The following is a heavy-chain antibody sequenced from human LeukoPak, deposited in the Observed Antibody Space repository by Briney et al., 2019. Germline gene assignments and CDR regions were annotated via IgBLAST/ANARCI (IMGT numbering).Heavy chain of an antibody. CDR2: ISYDGTKE. Sequence: GGSLRLSCKTSGFKFRDFDMDWVRQAPGKGLEGVAHISYDGTKEYYADSVKGRFSISRDNSQDTVYLQLSSLTTEDTARYYCVRDVAFWGQGALIIVSS. V-gene: IGHV3-30*03. CDR1: GFKFRDFD. CDR3: VRDVAF. J-gene: IGHJ4*02.